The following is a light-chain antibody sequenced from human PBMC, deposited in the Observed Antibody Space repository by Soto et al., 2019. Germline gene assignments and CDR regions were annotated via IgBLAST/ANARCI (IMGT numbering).Light chain of an antibody. CDR2: GAS. Sequence: ETVLTQSRGTLSLSPGERATLFCRASQSVSSSYLAWYQQKPGQAPRLLIYGASSRATGIPDRFSGSGSGTDFTLTISRLEPEDFAVYYCQQHGSSPPSWTFGQGTKVEIK. CDR3: QQHGSSPPSWT. V-gene: IGKV3-20*01. CDR1: QSVSSSY. J-gene: IGKJ1*01.